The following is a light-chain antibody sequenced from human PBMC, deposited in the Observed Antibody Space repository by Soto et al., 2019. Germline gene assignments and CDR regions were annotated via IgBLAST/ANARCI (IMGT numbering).Light chain of an antibody. CDR1: QSVGANY. V-gene: IGKV3-20*01. CDR3: QQSYSTPT. CDR2: GAS. J-gene: IGKJ4*01. Sequence: IVLTQSPGTLSLSPGERVTLSCRASQSVGANYLAWYQQKPGQAPTLLIYGASNRATGIPDRFSGSGSGTDFALTISRLEPEDFAVYYCQQSYSTPTFGGGTKVDVK.